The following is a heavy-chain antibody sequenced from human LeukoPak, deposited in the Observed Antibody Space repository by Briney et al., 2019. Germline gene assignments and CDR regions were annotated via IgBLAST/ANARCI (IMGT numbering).Heavy chain of an antibody. Sequence: ASVKVSCKASGYTFTGYYIHWVRQAPGQRLEWMGWINPKRGGANYTQKFQGRVTMTRDTSINTAYMELSSLRYDDTALYYCARSPIAVLPAAIMSLRAPSDYWGQGTLVTVSS. D-gene: IGHD2-2*02. CDR3: ARSPIAVLPAAIMSLRAPSDY. CDR2: INPKRGGA. J-gene: IGHJ4*02. CDR1: GYTFTGYY. V-gene: IGHV1-2*02.